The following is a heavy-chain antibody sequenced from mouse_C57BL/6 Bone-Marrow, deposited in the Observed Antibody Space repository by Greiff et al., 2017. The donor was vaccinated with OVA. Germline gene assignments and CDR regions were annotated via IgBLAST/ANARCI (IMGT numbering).Heavy chain of an antibody. CDR2: INPSTGGT. CDR3: ARGGTSPFAY. D-gene: IGHD4-1*01. CDR1: GYSFTGYY. V-gene: IGHV1-42*01. Sequence: EVQLQQSGPELVKPGASVKISCKASGYSFTGYYMNWVKQSPEKSLEWIGEINPSTGGTTYNQKFKAKATLTVDKSSSTAYMQLKSLTSEDSADYYCARGGTSPFAYWGQGTLVTVSA. J-gene: IGHJ3*01.